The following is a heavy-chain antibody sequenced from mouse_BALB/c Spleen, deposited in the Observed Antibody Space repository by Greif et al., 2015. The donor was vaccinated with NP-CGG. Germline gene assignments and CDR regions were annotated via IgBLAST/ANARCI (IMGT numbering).Heavy chain of an antibody. D-gene: IGHD1-2*01. CDR2: ISNGGGST. J-gene: IGHJ2*01. CDR1: GFTFSSYT. CDR3: ARLLRLRLDY. Sequence: EVQLVESGGGLVQPGGSLKLSCAASGFTFSSYTMSWVRQTPEKRLEWVAYISNGGGSTYYPDTVKGRFTISRDNAKNTLYLQMSSLKSEDTAMYYCARLLRLRLDYWGQGTTLTVSS. V-gene: IGHV5-12-2*01.